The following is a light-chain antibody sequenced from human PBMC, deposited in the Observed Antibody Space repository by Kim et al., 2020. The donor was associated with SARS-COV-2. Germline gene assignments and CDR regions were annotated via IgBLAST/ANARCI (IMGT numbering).Light chain of an antibody. CDR2: DVK. J-gene: IGLJ3*02. V-gene: IGLV2-14*03. CDR3: ASYTSSRTWV. Sequence: GQSTTLSCTGTSSDVGGYDYVSWYQHPPGKAPKLMIHDVKKRPSGVSNRFSGSKSGNTASLTISGLQTEDEAHYYCASYTSSRTWVFGGGTKLTVL. CDR1: SSDVGGYDY.